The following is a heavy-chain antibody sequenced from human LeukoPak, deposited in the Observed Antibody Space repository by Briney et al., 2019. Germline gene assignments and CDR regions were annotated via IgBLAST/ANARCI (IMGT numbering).Heavy chain of an antibody. J-gene: IGHJ4*02. CDR1: GFPFSSYA. CDR2: ISYDGSNK. Sequence: PGRSLRLSCAASGFPFSSYAMHWVRQAPGKGLEWVAVISYDGSNKYYADSVKGRFTISRDNSKNTLYLQMNSLRAEDTAVYYCARGASTGVTMIVVVITELDYWGQGTLVTVSS. V-gene: IGHV3-30*04. CDR3: ARGASTGVTMIVVVITELDY. D-gene: IGHD3-22*01.